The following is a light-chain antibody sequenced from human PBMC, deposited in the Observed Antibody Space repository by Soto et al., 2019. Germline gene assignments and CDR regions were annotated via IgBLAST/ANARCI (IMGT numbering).Light chain of an antibody. CDR3: QTWGTGPWV. CDR2: LNSDGSH. CDR1: SGHSSYA. V-gene: IGLV4-69*01. J-gene: IGLJ3*02. Sequence: QAVVTQSPSASASLGASVKLTCTLSSGHSSYAIAWHQQQPEKGPRYLMKLNSDGSHNKGDGIPDRFSGSSSGAGRYLTISSLQSEDEADYYCQTWGTGPWVFGGGTKLTVL.